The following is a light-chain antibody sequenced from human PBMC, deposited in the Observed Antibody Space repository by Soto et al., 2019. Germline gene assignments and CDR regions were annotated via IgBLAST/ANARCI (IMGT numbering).Light chain of an antibody. CDR1: QSVTSNY. J-gene: IGKJ1*01. Sequence: EIALTQSPGTLSLSPGERATLSCRASQSVTSNYFAWYQQRRGQATRLLLYGASSRATGVPDRFSGSGSGTDFTLTISRLEPEDFAVYYCQQYGGSPWTFGQGTKVEVK. CDR3: QQYGGSPWT. CDR2: GAS. V-gene: IGKV3-20*01.